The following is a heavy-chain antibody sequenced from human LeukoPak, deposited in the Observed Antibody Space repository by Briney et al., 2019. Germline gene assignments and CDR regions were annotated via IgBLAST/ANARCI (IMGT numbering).Heavy chain of an antibody. CDR1: GFTFSGYW. D-gene: IGHD6-19*01. CDR2: MNQDGGEK. J-gene: IGHJ4*02. Sequence: GGSLRLSCAASGFTFSGYWMSWLRQAPGKGLEWVANMNQDGGEKFYVDSVKGRFTISRDSAKNSLYLQMSSLRVEDTAVYYCARDASGWSAYWGQGTLVTVSS. CDR3: ARDASGWSAY. V-gene: IGHV3-7*01.